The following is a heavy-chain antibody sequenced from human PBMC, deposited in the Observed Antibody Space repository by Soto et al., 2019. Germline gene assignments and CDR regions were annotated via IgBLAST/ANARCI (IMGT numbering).Heavy chain of an antibody. V-gene: IGHV1-46*03. CDR1: GYTFTNYY. CDR3: ARDARYCSGGTCYSPVNWFDP. CDR2: INSGGGSA. J-gene: IGHJ5*02. D-gene: IGHD2-15*01. Sequence: ASVKVSCKASGYTFTNYYMHWVRQAPGQGLEWMGIINSGGGSATYAQKFQGRVTMTRDTSTSTVYMELSSLRSEDTAVYYCARDARYCSGGTCYSPVNWFDPWGQGTLVTVSS.